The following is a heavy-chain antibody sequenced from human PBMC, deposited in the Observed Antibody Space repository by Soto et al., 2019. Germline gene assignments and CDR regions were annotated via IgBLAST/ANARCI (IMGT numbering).Heavy chain of an antibody. CDR1: GYTFTGYY. V-gene: IGHV1-2*02. CDR2: INPNSGGT. D-gene: IGHD2-2*01. CDR3: ARETDLFYCSSTSCYLSY. Sequence: GASVKVSCKASGYTFTGYYMHWVRQAPGQGREWTGWINPNSGGTNYAQKFQGRVTMTRDTSISTAYMELSRLRSDDTAVYYCARETDLFYCSSTSCYLSYWGQGXLVTVSS. J-gene: IGHJ4*02.